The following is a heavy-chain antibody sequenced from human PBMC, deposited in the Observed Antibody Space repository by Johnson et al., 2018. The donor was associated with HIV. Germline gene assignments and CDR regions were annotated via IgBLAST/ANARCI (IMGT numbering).Heavy chain of an antibody. J-gene: IGHJ3*02. Sequence: QVQLVESGGGVVQPGRSLRLSCAASGFTFNPYGIHWVRRAPGKGLEWVALISYDGSNKYYAESVKGRFTISRDNSKNTLYLQMNSLRAEDTAVYYCAKVNRMEQWLAGGGAFDIWGQGTMVTVSS. D-gene: IGHD6-19*01. CDR2: ISYDGSNK. CDR1: GFTFNPYG. CDR3: AKVNRMEQWLAGGGAFDI. V-gene: IGHV3-30*19.